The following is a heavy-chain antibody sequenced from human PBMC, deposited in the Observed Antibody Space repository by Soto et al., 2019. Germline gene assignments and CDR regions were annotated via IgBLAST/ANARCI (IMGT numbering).Heavy chain of an antibody. CDR2: IRSKANSYAT. J-gene: IGHJ5*02. V-gene: IGHV3-73*01. D-gene: IGHD1-26*01. CDR1: GFTFSGSA. CDR3: TRWYGAVYNWFDP. Sequence: GGSLRLSCAASGFTFSGSAMHWVRQASGKGLEWVGRIRSKANSYATAYAASVKGRFTISRDDSKNTAYRQMNSLKTEDTAVYYCTRWYGAVYNWFDPWGQGTLVTVSS.